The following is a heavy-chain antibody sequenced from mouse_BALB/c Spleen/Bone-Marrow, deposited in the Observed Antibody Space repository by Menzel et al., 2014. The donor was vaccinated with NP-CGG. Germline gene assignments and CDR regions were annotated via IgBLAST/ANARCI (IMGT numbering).Heavy chain of an antibody. J-gene: IGHJ3*01. V-gene: IGHV3-6*02. CDR3: ARGNYYWFAY. D-gene: IGHD1-1*01. Sequence: EVHLVESGPGLVKPSQSLSLTCSVTGYSIASGFYWNWIRQFPGNKLEWMGYISFDGTNNYDPSLKNRISITRDTSKNQFLLKLNSVTTEDTATYYCARGNYYWFAYWGQGTLVTVSA. CDR2: ISFDGTN. CDR1: GYSIASGFY.